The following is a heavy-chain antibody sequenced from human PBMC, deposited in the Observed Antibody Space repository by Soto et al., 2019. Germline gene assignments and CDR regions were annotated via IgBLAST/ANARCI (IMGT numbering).Heavy chain of an antibody. D-gene: IGHD2-2*02. CDR1: GFTVSNDY. J-gene: IGHJ4*02. V-gene: IGHV3-53*02. Sequence: EVQLVETGGGLIQPGGSLRLSCAASGFTVSNDYMSWVRQAPGKGLEWVSLIYSGGSTFYADSVKGRFTISRDNSKNTLFLQMNSLRAEDTAVYFCATYTSLDYWGQGTLVTVSS. CDR2: IYSGGST. CDR3: ATYTSLDY.